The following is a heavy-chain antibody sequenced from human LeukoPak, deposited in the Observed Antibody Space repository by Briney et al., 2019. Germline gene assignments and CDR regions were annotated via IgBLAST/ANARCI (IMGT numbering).Heavy chain of an antibody. V-gene: IGHV4-34*01. Sequence: SETLSLTCAVSGGSFSGYYWTWIRQSPGKGLEWIGEISSGGNTNENPSPSLKSRVTISVDRSKNQFSLNLSSVTAADTGLYYCARGIAVAGTAYWGLGTLVTVSS. CDR3: ARGIAVAGTAY. D-gene: IGHD6-19*01. CDR2: ISSGGNT. J-gene: IGHJ4*01. CDR1: GGSFSGYY.